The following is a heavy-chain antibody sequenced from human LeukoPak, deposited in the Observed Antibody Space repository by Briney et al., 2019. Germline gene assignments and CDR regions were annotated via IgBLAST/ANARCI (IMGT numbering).Heavy chain of an antibody. D-gene: IGHD2-15*01. CDR3: AIGGVVADI. V-gene: IGHV4-61*02. CDR2: IYTSGST. Sequence: SETLSLTCTVSGGSISSGSYYWSWIRQPAGKGLEWIGRIYTSGSTNYNPSLKSRVTISVDTSKNQFSLKLSSVTAADTAVYYCAIGGVVADICGQGTLVTVSS. J-gene: IGHJ4*02. CDR1: GGSISSGSYY.